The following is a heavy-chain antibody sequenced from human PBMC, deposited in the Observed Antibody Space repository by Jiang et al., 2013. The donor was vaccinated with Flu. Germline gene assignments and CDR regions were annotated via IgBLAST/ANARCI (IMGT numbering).Heavy chain of an antibody. J-gene: IGHJ6*04. CDR3: ARRTAAAEDYGMDV. D-gene: IGHD6-13*01. CDR2: INPNSGGT. Sequence: EVKKPGASVKVSCKASGYTFTGYYMHWVRQAPGQGLEWMGWINPNSGGTNYAQKFQGWVTMTRDTSISTAYMELSRLRSDDTAVYYCARRTAAAEDYGMDVWGKGTTVTVSS. V-gene: IGHV1-2*04. CDR1: GYTFTGYY.